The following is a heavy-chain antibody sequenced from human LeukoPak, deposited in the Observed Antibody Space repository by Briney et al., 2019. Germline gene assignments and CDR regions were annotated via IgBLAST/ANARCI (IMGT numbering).Heavy chain of an antibody. CDR1: GFIFSSYA. CDR3: ATPRSSYYYYGMDV. V-gene: IGHV3-23*01. CDR2: ISGGGDNT. J-gene: IGHJ6*02. Sequence: PGGSLRLSCAASGFIFSSYAMSWVRQAPGKGLEWVSAISGGGDNTYYAASVKGRFTTTRDNSKNTLYLQMNSLRAEDTALYYCATPRSSYYYYGMDVWRQGTTVIVSS.